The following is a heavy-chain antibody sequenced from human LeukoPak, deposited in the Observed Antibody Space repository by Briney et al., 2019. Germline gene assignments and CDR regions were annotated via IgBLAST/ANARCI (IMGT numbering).Heavy chain of an antibody. CDR1: GFTFSSYD. CDR2: ISGDAVSK. V-gene: IGHV3-23*01. Sequence: GGSLRLSCRGSGFTFSSYDMSWARQAPGKGLEWVSSISGDAVSKYYAESVRGRFTISRDNSKDTLYLQMNSLRAEDTALYFCTKDRHSSGWPNWFDPWGQGTLVTVSS. J-gene: IGHJ5*02. D-gene: IGHD6-19*01. CDR3: TKDRHSSGWPNWFDP.